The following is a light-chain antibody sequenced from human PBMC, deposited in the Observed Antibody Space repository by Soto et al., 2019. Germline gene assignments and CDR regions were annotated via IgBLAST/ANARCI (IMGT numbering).Light chain of an antibody. Sequence: QSALTQPPSASGSPGQSVTISCTGTSCDIGGYNFVSWYQQHPGKAPKLIISEVNNRPSGVPNRFSGSKSGNTASLTVSGLQEDDEGDDYCSSYSGTNSMWVFGGGTKLTVL. J-gene: IGLJ3*02. CDR3: SSYSGTNSMWV. CDR2: EVN. V-gene: IGLV2-8*01. CDR1: SCDIGGYNF.